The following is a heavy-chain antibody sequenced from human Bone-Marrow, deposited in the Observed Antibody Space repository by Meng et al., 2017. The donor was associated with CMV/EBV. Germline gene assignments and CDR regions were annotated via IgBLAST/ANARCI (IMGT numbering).Heavy chain of an antibody. J-gene: IGHJ4*02. Sequence: ASVKVSCKASGYTFTSYGISWVRQAPGQGLEWMGWISAYNGNKNYAQKLQGRVTMTTDTSTSTGYMELRSLRYGATAVYYWARVPSSLAFDYWGQGTLVTVSS. CDR2: ISAYNGNK. CDR1: GYTFTSYG. CDR3: ARVPSSLAFDY. D-gene: IGHD6-13*01. V-gene: IGHV1-18*01.